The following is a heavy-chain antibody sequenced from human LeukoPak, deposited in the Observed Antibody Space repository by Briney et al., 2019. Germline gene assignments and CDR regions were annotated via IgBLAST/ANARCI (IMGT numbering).Heavy chain of an antibody. Sequence: ASVKVSCKASGYTFTGYYMHWVRQAPGQGLEWMGWINPNSGGTNYAQKFQGRVTMTRDTSISTAYMELGRLRSDDTAVYYCARVDGLQWLPFDYWGQGTLVTVSS. V-gene: IGHV1-2*02. CDR2: INPNSGGT. J-gene: IGHJ4*02. CDR3: ARVDGLQWLPFDY. D-gene: IGHD6-19*01. CDR1: GYTFTGYY.